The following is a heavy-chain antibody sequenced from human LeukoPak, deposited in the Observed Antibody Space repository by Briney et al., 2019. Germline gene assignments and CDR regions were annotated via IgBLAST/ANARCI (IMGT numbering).Heavy chain of an antibody. CDR2: INHSGST. CDR3: ARGRNRIAARRNNWFDP. CDR1: GGSFSGYY. V-gene: IGHV4-34*01. D-gene: IGHD6-6*01. Sequence: PSETLSLTCAVYGGSFSGYYWSWIRQPPGKGLEWIGEINHSGSTNYNPSLKSRVTISVDTSKNQFSLKLSSVTAADTAVYYCARGRNRIAARRNNWFDPWGQGTLVTVSS. J-gene: IGHJ5*02.